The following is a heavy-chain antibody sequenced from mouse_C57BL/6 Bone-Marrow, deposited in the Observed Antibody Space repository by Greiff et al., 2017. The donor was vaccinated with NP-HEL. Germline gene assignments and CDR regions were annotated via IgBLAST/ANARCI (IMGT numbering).Heavy chain of an antibody. CDR1: GFSFNTYA. J-gene: IGHJ3*01. Sequence: DVKLVESGGGLVQPKGSLKLSCAASGFSFNTYAMNWVRQAPGKGLEWVARIRSKSNNYATYYADSVKDRFTISRDDSESMLYLQMNNLKTEDTAMYYCVRQRAQAKAWFAYWGQGTLVTVSA. CDR3: VRQRAQAKAWFAY. V-gene: IGHV10-1*01. CDR2: IRSKSNNYAT. D-gene: IGHD3-2*02.